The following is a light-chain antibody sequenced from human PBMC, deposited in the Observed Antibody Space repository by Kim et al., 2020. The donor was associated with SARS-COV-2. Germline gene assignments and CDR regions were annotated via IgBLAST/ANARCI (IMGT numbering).Light chain of an antibody. V-gene: IGKV1-39*01. J-gene: IGKJ1*01. CDR2: AAS. CDR1: QSISSY. CDR3: QQSYSTPRT. Sequence: DIQMTQSPSSLSASVGDRVTITCRASQSISSYLNWYQQKPGKAPKLLIYAASSLQSGVPSRFSGSGSGTDFTHTISSLQPEDFATYYCQQSYSTPRTFGQGANVDIK.